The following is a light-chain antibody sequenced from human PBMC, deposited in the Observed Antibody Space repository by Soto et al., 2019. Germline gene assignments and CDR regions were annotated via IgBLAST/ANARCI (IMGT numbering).Light chain of an antibody. CDR1: QSLNTN. CDR3: QQYNTWPFT. V-gene: IGKV3-15*01. Sequence: DTIMTQSPVILSVSPGERATVSCRASQSLNTNLAWYQQKPGQAPRLLIIGASERATTIPARFSGSGSGTQITLSISSLQSDDVADYYYQQYNTWPFTFGQGTKVEIK. J-gene: IGKJ1*01. CDR2: GAS.